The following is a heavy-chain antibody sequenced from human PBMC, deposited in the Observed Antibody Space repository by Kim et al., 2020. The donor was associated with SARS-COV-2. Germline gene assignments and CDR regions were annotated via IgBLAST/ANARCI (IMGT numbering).Heavy chain of an antibody. V-gene: IGHV3-30-3*01. CDR2: ISYDGSNK. CDR3: ARAEEGARGYYGMDV. J-gene: IGHJ6*02. CDR1: GFTFSSYA. D-gene: IGHD1-26*01. Sequence: GGSLRLSCAASGFTFSSYAMHWVRQAPGKGLEWVAVISYDGSNKYYADSVKGRFTISRDNSKNTLYLQMNSLRAEDTAVYYCARAEEGARGYYGMDVWGQGTTGTVSS.